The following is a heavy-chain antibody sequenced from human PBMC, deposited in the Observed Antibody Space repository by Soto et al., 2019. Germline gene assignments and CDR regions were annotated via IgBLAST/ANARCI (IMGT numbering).Heavy chain of an antibody. V-gene: IGHV5-51*01. CDR3: ARHSRGEKGWILRRLDX. Sequence: GESLKISWEASGYSFTSNWIGWVRQMPGKGLEWMGIINPADSDIKYSPSFQGQVTISADKSIITVYLQWSSLQASDTAMYYCARHSRGEKGWILRRLDXWGQGTLVTASX. J-gene: IGHJ4*02. D-gene: IGHD2-2*01. CDR2: INPADSDI. CDR1: GYSFTSNW.